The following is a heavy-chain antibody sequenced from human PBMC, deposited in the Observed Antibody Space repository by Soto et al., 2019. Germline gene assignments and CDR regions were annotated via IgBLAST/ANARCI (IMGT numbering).Heavy chain of an antibody. J-gene: IGHJ6*02. Sequence: GGSLRLSCAASGFTFSSYWMHWVRQAPGKGLVWVSRINSDGSSTSYADSVKGRFTISRDNAKNTLYLQMNSLRAEDTAVYYCARDLGFYDSSGYYYYYGMDVWGQGTTVTVSS. V-gene: IGHV3-74*01. D-gene: IGHD3-22*01. CDR3: ARDLGFYDSSGYYYYYGMDV. CDR1: GFTFSSYW. CDR2: INSDGSST.